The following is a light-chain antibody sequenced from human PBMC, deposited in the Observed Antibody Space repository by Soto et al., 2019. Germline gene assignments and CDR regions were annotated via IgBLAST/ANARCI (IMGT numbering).Light chain of an antibody. V-gene: IGLV2-14*01. Sequence: LTQPASVSGSPGQSITISCTGTSSDVGLYDYVSWYQQHPGRAPQLMIYAVSNRPSGVSNRFSASKSGNTASLFISGLQAEDEADYYCSSYTSDSSYVFGSGTKVTVL. CDR2: AVS. CDR3: SSYTSDSSYV. CDR1: SSDVGLYDY. J-gene: IGLJ1*01.